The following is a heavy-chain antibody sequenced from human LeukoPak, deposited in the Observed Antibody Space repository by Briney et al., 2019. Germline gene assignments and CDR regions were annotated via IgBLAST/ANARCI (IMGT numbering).Heavy chain of an antibody. CDR1: GGSISGFY. D-gene: IGHD3-22*01. CDR3: ARQVGYYYVSLDY. J-gene: IGHJ4*02. CDR2: IYYSGTT. Sequence: SETLSLTCTVSGGSISGFYWSWIRQPPGKGLEWVGYIYYSGTTNYNPSLKSRVTISVDTSKNQFSLKLSSVTAADTAVHFCARQVGYYYVSLDYWGQGTLVTVSS. V-gene: IGHV4-59*08.